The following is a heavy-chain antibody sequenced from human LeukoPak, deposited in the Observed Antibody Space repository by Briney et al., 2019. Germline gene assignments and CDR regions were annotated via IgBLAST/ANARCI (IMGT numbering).Heavy chain of an antibody. J-gene: IGHJ3*02. CDR3: AKRSDQDAFDI. CDR1: GFTFSSYS. D-gene: IGHD3-16*01. V-gene: IGHV3-48*04. CDR2: ISSSSSTI. Sequence: PGGSLRLSCAASGFTFSSYSMTWVRQAPGKGLEWVSYISSSSSTIYYADSVKGRFTISRDNAKNSLYLQMNSLRAEDTALYYCAKRSDQDAFDIWGQGTMVTVSS.